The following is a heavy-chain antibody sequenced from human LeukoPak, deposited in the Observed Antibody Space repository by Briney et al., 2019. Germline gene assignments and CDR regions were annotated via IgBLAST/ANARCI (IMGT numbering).Heavy chain of an antibody. CDR2: ISGSGGCT. D-gene: IGHD3-10*01. CDR1: GFTFSSYA. V-gene: IGHV3-23*01. J-gene: IGHJ4*02. Sequence: GGSLRLSCAASGFTFSSYAMSWVRQAPGKGLEWVSAISGSGGCTYYADSVKGRFTISRDNSKNTLYLQMNSLRAEDTAVYCCAKSALHYGSGSPPPDYWGQGTLVTVSS. CDR3: AKSALHYGSGSPPPDY.